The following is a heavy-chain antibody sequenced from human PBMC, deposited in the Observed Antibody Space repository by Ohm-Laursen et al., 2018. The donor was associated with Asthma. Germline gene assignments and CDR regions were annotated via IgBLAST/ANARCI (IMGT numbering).Heavy chain of an antibody. D-gene: IGHD1-26*01. Sequence: GSLRLSCAASGYSFSLYSIHWIRQAPGKGLQWVASISTASTFIYYADSVRGRFTTSRDNAKNLVYLQMDSLRVGDTALYYCARIGPEWELPGREYSLHHWGEGTLVTVSS. CDR1: GYSFSLYS. J-gene: IGHJ1*01. CDR3: ARIGPEWELPGREYSLHH. V-gene: IGHV3-21*01. CDR2: ISTASTFI.